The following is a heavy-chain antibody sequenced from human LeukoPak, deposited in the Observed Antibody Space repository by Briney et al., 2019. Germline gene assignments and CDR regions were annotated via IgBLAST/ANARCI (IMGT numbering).Heavy chain of an antibody. D-gene: IGHD3-10*01. CDR2: ISGSGGST. V-gene: IGHV3-23*01. CDR3: AKGGRGGPENYYGSGSYYLPPAY. Sequence: HSGGSLRLSCAASGFTFSSYAMSWVRQAPGKGLGWVSAISGSGGSTYYADSVKGRFTISRDNSKNTLYLQMNSLRAEDTAVYYCAKGGRGGPENYYGSGSYYLPPAYWGQGTLVTVSS. CDR1: GFTFSSYA. J-gene: IGHJ4*02.